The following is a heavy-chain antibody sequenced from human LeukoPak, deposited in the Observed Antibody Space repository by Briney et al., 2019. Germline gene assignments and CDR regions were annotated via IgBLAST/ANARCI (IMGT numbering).Heavy chain of an antibody. D-gene: IGHD3-22*01. CDR1: EFTFITNA. Sequence: PGGSLRLSCAASEFTFITNAMSWVRTGPGKGLDRVQIIVSGCIYSYADTVKGRFTISRDNSRNTLNLQMDSLRAEDTAVYYCAKDAFHDTVTYYSPFDSWGQGTLVTVSS. CDR2: IIVSGCIY. CDR3: AKDAFHDTVTYYSPFDS. J-gene: IGHJ4*02. V-gene: IGHV3-23*01.